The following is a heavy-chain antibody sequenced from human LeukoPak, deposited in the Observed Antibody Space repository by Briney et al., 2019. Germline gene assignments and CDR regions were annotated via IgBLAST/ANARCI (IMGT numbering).Heavy chain of an antibody. CDR1: GFTLNSYL. J-gene: IGHJ3*01. CDR3: ARSNPNRNALDL. Sequence: GGSLRLSCAASGFTLNSYLMSWVHQAPGRGLEWVANIKKDGSEESYLDSVKGRFTVSRDNAKNSLFLQMNSLRGEDTAVYYCARSNPNRNALDLWGQGTMVTISS. CDR2: IKKDGSEE. D-gene: IGHD1-14*01. V-gene: IGHV3-7*01.